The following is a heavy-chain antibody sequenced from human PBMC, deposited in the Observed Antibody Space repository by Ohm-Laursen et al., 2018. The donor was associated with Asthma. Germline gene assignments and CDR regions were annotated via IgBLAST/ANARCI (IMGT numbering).Heavy chain of an antibody. Sequence: SLRLSCAASGFTFSSYGMHWVRQAPGKGLEWVAVISYDGSNKYYADSVKGRFTISRDNSKNTLYLQMNSLRAEDTAVYYCARAGGYCSSTSCYPRWFDPWGQGTLVTVSS. D-gene: IGHD2-2*01. V-gene: IGHV3-30*03. J-gene: IGHJ5*02. CDR1: GFTFSSYG. CDR3: ARAGGYCSSTSCYPRWFDP. CDR2: ISYDGSNK.